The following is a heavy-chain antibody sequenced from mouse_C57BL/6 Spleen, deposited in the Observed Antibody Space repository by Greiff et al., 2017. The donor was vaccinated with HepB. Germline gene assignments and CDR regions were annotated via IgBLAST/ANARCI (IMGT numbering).Heavy chain of an antibody. CDR3: ARNYGSSYGYFDV. Sequence: LQQPGAELVRPGSSVKLSCKASGYTFTSYWMHWVKQRPIQGLEWIGNIDPSDSETHYNQKFKDKATLTVDKSSSTAYMQLSSLTSEDSAVYYCARNYGSSYGYFDVWGTGTTVTVSS. D-gene: IGHD1-1*01. CDR1: GYTFTSYW. CDR2: IDPSDSET. J-gene: IGHJ1*03. V-gene: IGHV1-52*01.